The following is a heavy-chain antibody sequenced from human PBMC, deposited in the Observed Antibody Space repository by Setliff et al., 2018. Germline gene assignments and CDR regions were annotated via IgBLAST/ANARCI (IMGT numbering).Heavy chain of an antibody. CDR1: GFTFGSYA. V-gene: IGHV3-30*07. Sequence: GGSLRLSCAASGFTFGSYAMHWVRQAPGKGLEWVAVISHDGIDKYYADSVKGRFTISRDNANNLLYLHMSSLRAEDTAVYYCARDFSTGSSSWGQGTLVTVSS. D-gene: IGHD2-8*02. J-gene: IGHJ5*02. CDR2: ISHDGIDK. CDR3: ARDFSTGSSS.